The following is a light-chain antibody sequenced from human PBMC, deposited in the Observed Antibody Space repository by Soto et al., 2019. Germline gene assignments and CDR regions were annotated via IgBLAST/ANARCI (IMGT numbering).Light chain of an antibody. CDR1: QSISSN. J-gene: IGKJ1*01. CDR2: AAS. V-gene: IGKV1-39*01. Sequence: DIQMTQSPSSLSASVGDRVTITCRASQSISSNLNWYQQKPGKAPKLLIYAASSLPSGVPSRFSGSGSGTDFTLTISSLQPEDFAIYYCQQSYSIPRRTFGQGTKVEIK. CDR3: QQSYSIPRRT.